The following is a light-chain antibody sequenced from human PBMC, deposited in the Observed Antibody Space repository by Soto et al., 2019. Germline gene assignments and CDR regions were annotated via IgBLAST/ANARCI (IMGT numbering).Light chain of an antibody. J-gene: IGLJ3*02. CDR2: DVT. CDR1: SSDVGGYNF. V-gene: IGLV2-14*01. CDR3: SSYTSSSTLRV. Sequence: QSVLTQPASVSGSPGQSITISCTGTSSDVGGYNFVSWYQQHPGKAPKLTIYDVTNRPSGVSNRFSGSKSGNTASLTISGLQAEDEADYYCSSYTSSSTLRVFGGGTKLTVL.